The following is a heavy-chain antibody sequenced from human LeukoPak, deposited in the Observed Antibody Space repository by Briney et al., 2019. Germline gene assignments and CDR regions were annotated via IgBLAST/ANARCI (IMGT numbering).Heavy chain of an antibody. V-gene: IGHV3-64*01. J-gene: IGHJ5*02. CDR1: GFTFSSYA. CDR2: ISSNGGST. CDR3: AGIAASGSWFDP. D-gene: IGHD3-10*01. Sequence: GGSLRLSCAASGFTFSSYAMHWVRQAPGKGLEYVSAISSNGGSTYYANSVKGRFTISRDNSKNTLYLQMGSLRAEDMAVYYCAGIAASGSWFDPWAREPWSPSPQ.